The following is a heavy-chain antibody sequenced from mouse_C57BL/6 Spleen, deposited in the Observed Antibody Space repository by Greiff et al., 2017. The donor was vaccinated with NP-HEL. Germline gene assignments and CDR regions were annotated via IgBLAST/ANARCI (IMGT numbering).Heavy chain of an antibody. CDR1: GYTFTDYN. CDR3: ARIYYDYGGYMDY. J-gene: IGHJ4*01. V-gene: IGHV1-18*01. D-gene: IGHD2-4*01. CDR2: INPNNGGT. Sequence: VQLQQSGPELVKPGASVKIPCKASGYTFTDYNMDWVKQSHGKSLEWIGDINPNNGGTIYNQKFKGKATLTVDESSSTAYMELRSLTSEDTAVYYCARIYYDYGGYMDYWGQGTSVTVSS.